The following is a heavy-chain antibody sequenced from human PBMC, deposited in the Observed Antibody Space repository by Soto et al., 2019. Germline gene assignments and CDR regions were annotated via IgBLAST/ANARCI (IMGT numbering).Heavy chain of an antibody. Sequence: ASVKVSCKASGYTFTSYYMHWVRQAPGQGLEWMGIINPSGGSTSYAQKFQGRVTMTRDTSTSTVYMELSSLRSEDTAVYYCARDAPIGYCSGGSCPALDGMDVWGQGTMVTVSS. CDR3: ARDAPIGYCSGGSCPALDGMDV. CDR2: INPSGGST. CDR1: GYTFTSYY. J-gene: IGHJ6*02. V-gene: IGHV1-46*01. D-gene: IGHD2-15*01.